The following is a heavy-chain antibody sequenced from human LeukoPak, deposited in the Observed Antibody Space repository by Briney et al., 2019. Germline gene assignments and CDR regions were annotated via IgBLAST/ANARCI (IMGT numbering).Heavy chain of an antibody. CDR2: LSDTGGST. D-gene: IGHD2-21*01. CDR1: GFTFSNAW. J-gene: IGHJ3*02. Sequence: PGGSLRLSCAASGFTFSNAWMSWVRQAPGKGLEWVSSLSDTGGSTYYADSVKGRFTISRDNSKNTLYLQMNSLRAEDTAIYYCAKSIIVGLTNRDAFDIWGQGTMVTVSS. V-gene: IGHV3-23*01. CDR3: AKSIIVGLTNRDAFDI.